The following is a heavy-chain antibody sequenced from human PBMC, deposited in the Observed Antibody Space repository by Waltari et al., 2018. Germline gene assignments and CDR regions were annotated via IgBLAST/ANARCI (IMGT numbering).Heavy chain of an antibody. CDR3: ARVGGYYYYMDV. D-gene: IGHD3-16*01. CDR2: ITTSDRSI. J-gene: IGHJ6*03. Sequence: EVQLVESGGGLVQPGGSLRLSCVASGSSFGGDEMIWVRQAPGKGMEWVSYITTSDRSIYYADSVKGRFTISRDNAKNSLYLQMNSLRAEDTAVYYCARVGGYYYYMDVWGKGTTVTVSS. V-gene: IGHV3-48*03. CDR1: GSSFGGDE.